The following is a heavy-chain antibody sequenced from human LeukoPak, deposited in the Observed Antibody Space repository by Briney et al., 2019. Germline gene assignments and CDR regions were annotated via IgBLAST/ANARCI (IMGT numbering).Heavy chain of an antibody. V-gene: IGHV5-10-1*01. Sequence: GESLKISCKGSGYTFTTYWISWVRQMPGKGLEWMGRIDPSDSYTNYSPSFQGHVTVSADQSISTAYLQWSSLKASDTAMYYCARHRDRGYGGNSADYWGQGTLVTASS. CDR3: ARHRDRGYGGNSADY. D-gene: IGHD4-23*01. CDR1: GYTFTTYW. J-gene: IGHJ4*02. CDR2: IDPSDSYT.